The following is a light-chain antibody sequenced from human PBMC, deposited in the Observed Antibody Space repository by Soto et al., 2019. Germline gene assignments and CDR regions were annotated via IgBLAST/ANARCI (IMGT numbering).Light chain of an antibody. V-gene: IGLV2-8*01. CDR3: SSYRDYNKFV. J-gene: IGLJ7*01. CDR2: EVV. CDR1: TRDVGGYNY. Sequence: QSVLTQPPSASGSPGQSVSISCTGTTRDVGGYNYVSWYQQHPDQAPKLIIYEVVKRPSGVPDRISGSKSGNTASLTVSGLQIEDEADYYCSSYRDYNKFVFGEGTQLTVL.